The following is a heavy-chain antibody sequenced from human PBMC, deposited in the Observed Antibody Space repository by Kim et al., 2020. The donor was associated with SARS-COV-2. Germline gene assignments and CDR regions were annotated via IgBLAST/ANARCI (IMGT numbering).Heavy chain of an antibody. Sequence: GTANYAQKFQGRVTITADESTSTAYIELSSLRSEDTAVYYCAIVDTAYDYWGQGTLVTVSS. V-gene: IGHV1-69*01. CDR2: GTA. J-gene: IGHJ4*02. CDR3: AIVDTAYDY. D-gene: IGHD5-18*01.